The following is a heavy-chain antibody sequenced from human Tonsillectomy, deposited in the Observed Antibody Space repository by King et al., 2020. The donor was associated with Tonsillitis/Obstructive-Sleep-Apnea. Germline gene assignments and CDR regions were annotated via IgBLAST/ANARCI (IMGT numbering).Heavy chain of an antibody. J-gene: IGHJ4*02. Sequence: VQLVESGGGLVQPGGSLRLSCAASGFTFSTSWMHWVRQAPGKGLVWVSRIKSDGSTTSYADSVKGRFTISRDNAKNTLYLQMNGLRAEDTAVYYCARGTIFGAKDICDSWGQGTLVTVSS. CDR1: GFTFSTSW. CDR3: ARGTIFGAKDICDS. D-gene: IGHD3-3*01. V-gene: IGHV3-74*01. CDR2: IKSDGSTT.